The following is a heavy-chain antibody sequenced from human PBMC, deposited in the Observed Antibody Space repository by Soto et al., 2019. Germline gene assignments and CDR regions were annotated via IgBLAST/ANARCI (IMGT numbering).Heavy chain of an antibody. J-gene: IGHJ4*02. D-gene: IGHD3-22*01. Sequence: GGSLRLSCAASGFTFSSFGMHWVRQAPGKGLEWVALISNDGSNKYYADSVKGRFTISRDNSKNTLFLQMNSLRGEDSAVYFCAEDSWEVASGYVAFWGQGTLVTVSS. V-gene: IGHV3-30*18. CDR2: ISNDGSNK. CDR3: AEDSWEVASGYVAF. CDR1: GFTFSSFG.